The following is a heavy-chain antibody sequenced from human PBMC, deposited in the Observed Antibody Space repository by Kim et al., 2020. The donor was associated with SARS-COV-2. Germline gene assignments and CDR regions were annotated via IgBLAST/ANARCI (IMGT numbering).Heavy chain of an antibody. V-gene: IGHV3-74*01. D-gene: IGHD3-10*01. J-gene: IGHJ6*02. CDR1: GFTFSSYW. Sequence: GGSLRLSCAASGFTFSSYWMHWVRQAPGKGLVWVSRINSDGSSTSYADSVKGRFTISRDNAKNTLYLQMNSLRAEDTAVYYCARESGKLWFGELFQMGYYYYYYGMDVWGQGTTVTVSS. CDR2: INSDGSST. CDR3: ARESGKLWFGELFQMGYYYYYYGMDV.